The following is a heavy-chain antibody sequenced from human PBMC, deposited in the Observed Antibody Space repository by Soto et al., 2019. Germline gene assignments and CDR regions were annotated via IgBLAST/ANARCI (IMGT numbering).Heavy chain of an antibody. D-gene: IGHD6-19*01. CDR1: GFTFSSYA. CDR3: VKDSRIAVAGTYYFDY. J-gene: IGHJ4*02. CDR2: ISSNGGST. Sequence: GGSLRLSCSASGFTFSSYAMHWVRQAPGKGLEYVSAISSNGGSTYYADSAKGRFTISRDNSKNTLYLQMSSLRAEDTAVYYCVKDSRIAVAGTYYFDYWGQGTMVTVSS. V-gene: IGHV3-64D*08.